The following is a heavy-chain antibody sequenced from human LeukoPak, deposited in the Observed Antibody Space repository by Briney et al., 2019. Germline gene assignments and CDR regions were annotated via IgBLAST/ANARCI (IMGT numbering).Heavy chain of an antibody. CDR1: GFTFSDYY. CDR3: AKDRGIQLWRTYFDY. D-gene: IGHD5-18*01. J-gene: IGHJ4*02. Sequence: PGGSLRLSCAAPGFTFSDYYMSWIRQAPGKGLEWLSYISKNGKTIYYADSVKGRFTISRDNSKNTLYLQMNSLRAEDTAVYYCAKDRGIQLWRTYFDYWGQGTLVTVSS. CDR2: ISKNGKTI. V-gene: IGHV3-11*04.